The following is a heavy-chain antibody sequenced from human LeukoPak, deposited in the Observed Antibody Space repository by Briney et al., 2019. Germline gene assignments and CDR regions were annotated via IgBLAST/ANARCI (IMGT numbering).Heavy chain of an antibody. Sequence: ASVKVSCKASGYTFTCYYMHWVRQAPGQGLEWMGWINPNSGGTNYAQKFQGRVTMTRDTSISTAYMELSRLRSDDTAVYYCALYVGGANHYYFDYWGQGTLVTVSS. CDR1: GYTFTCYY. V-gene: IGHV1-2*02. CDR3: ALYVGGANHYYFDY. J-gene: IGHJ4*02. D-gene: IGHD3-10*02. CDR2: INPNSGGT.